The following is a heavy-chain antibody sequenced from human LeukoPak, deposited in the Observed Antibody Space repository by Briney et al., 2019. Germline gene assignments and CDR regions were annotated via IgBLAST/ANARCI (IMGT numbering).Heavy chain of an antibody. J-gene: IGHJ4*02. CDR2: ISYDGSNK. CDR3: ARDDGGFSGY. V-gene: IGHV3-30-3*01. Sequence: GGSLRLSCAASGFTFSSYAMHWVRQAPGKGLEWVAVISYDGSNKYYADSVKGRFTISRDNSKNTLYLQMNSLRAEDTAVYYCARDDGGFSGYWGQGTLVTVSS. D-gene: IGHD3-16*01. CDR1: GFTFSSYA.